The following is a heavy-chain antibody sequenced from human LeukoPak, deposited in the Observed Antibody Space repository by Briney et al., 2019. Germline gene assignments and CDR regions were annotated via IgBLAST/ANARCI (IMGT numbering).Heavy chain of an antibody. J-gene: IGHJ4*02. V-gene: IGHV1-2*02. CDR2: INPNSGAT. CDR3: VRDLMTTQTWDFDY. CDR1: GYTFTGYY. Sequence: GASVKVSCKGSGYTFTGYYMHWVRQAPGQGLEWMAWINPNSGATNYAQKFQGRVTVTRDTSISTAYMELSSLESDDTGVYYCVRDLMTTQTWDFDYWGQGTLVSVSS. D-gene: IGHD3-16*01.